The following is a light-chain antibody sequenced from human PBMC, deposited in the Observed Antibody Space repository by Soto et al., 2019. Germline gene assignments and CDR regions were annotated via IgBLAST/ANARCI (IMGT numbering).Light chain of an antibody. CDR2: GNS. CDR3: QSYDSSLTGHVV. Sequence: QSVLTQPPSVSGAPGQRVTISCTGSSSNIGAGYDVHWYQQLPGTAPKLLIYGNSNRPSGIPDRFSGSKSGTSASLAITGLQAENDADYYCQSYDSSLTGHVVFGGGIQLTVL. CDR1: SSNIGAGYD. J-gene: IGLJ2*01. V-gene: IGLV1-40*01.